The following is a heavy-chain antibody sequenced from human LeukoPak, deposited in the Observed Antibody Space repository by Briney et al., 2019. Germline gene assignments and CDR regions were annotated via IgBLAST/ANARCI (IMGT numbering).Heavy chain of an antibody. CDR1: GFTVSSNY. CDR3: ARDSSWDAFDI. Sequence: PGGSLRLSCAASGFTVSSNYMSWVREAPGKGREWVSVIYSGGSTYYADSVKGRFTISRDNSKNTLYLQMNSLRAEDTAVCYCARDSSWDAFDIWGQGTMVTVSS. CDR2: IYSGGST. D-gene: IGHD6-6*01. V-gene: IGHV3-66*02. J-gene: IGHJ3*02.